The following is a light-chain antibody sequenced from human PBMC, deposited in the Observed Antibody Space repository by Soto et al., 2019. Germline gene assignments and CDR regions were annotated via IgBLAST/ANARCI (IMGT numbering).Light chain of an antibody. Sequence: QSVLTQPPSVSGAPGQRVTISCTGSSSNIGAGYDVHWYQQLPGTAPKLLIYGNSNRPSGVPDRFSGSKSGTSASLAITGLQAEDEADYYFQSYDSSLSGSGVFGGVTQLTVL. CDR1: SSNIGAGYD. CDR2: GNS. J-gene: IGLJ3*02. V-gene: IGLV1-40*01. CDR3: QSYDSSLSGSGV.